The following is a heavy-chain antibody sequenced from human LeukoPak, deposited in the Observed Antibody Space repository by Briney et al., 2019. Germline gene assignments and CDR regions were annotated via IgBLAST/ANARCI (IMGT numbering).Heavy chain of an antibody. Sequence: GGSLRLCCAASGFTFSTYAMSWVRQAPGKGLEWLSTIGGGGRDTFYADSVKGRFTVSRDNSKNTLYLQMSSLRAEDTAVYFCAKNRGANYYNYYMDVWGKGTTVTVSS. V-gene: IGHV3-23*01. CDR3: AKNRGANYYNYYMDV. CDR2: IGGGGRDT. D-gene: IGHD4/OR15-4a*01. CDR1: GFTFSTYA. J-gene: IGHJ6*03.